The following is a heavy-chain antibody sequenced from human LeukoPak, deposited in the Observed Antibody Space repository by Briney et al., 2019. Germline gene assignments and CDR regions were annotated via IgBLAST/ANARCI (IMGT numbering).Heavy chain of an antibody. J-gene: IGHJ4*02. CDR3: ARRVGATRSPNFDY. V-gene: IGHV4-39*01. CDR2: IYYSGST. D-gene: IGHD1-26*01. CDR1: GGSISSSSYY. Sequence: PSETLSLTCTVSGGSISSSSYYWGWIRQHPGKGLEWIGSIYYSGSTYYNPSLKSRVTISVDTSKNQFSLKLSSVTAADTAVYYCARRVGATRSPNFDYWGQGTLVTVSS.